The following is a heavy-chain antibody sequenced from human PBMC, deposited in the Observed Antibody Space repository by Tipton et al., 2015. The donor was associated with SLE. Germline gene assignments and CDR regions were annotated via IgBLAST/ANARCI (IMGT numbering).Heavy chain of an antibody. J-gene: IGHJ6*04. CDR1: GGSFSGNY. V-gene: IGHV4-34*01. D-gene: IGHD3-3*01. CDR3: ARLQFIFGGMDV. CDR2: ITHSGAT. Sequence: TLSLTCVVYGGSFSGNYWIWIRKPPGKGLEWIGEITHSGATNYNPSLKSRVTIAPDTSKNQFSLKLTSVTAADTAVYFCARLQFIFGGMDVWGKGTTVTVSS.